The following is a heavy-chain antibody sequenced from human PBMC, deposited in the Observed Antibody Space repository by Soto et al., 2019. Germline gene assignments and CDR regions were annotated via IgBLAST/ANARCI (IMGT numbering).Heavy chain of an antibody. CDR3: AREKWGAPDLYGLAV. J-gene: IGHJ6*04. CDR2: IESSGPT. CDR1: GDSIISFSGY. D-gene: IGHD1-26*01. Sequence: SETLSLTCLVSGDSIISFSGYWAWIRQPPGKGLGWVGSIESSGPTFYNPSLKSRVSISLDPPQNEVSLKMNFVAAAESAGYFCAREKWGAPDLYGLAVWGKGTPFT. V-gene: IGHV4-39*02.